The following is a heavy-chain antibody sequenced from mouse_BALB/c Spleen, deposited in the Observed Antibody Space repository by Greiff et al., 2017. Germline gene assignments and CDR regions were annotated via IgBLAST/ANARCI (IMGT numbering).Heavy chain of an antibody. J-gene: IGHJ1*01. D-gene: IGHD1-1*01. V-gene: IGHV3-8*02. Sequence: EVNVVESGPSLVKPSQTLSLTCSVTGDSITSGYWNWIRKFPGNKLEYMGYISYSGSTYYNPSLKSRISITRDTSKNQYYLQLNSVTTEDTATYYCARYYYGSSHWYFDVWGAGTTVTVSS. CDR1: GDSITSGY. CDR3: ARYYYGSSHWYFDV. CDR2: ISYSGST.